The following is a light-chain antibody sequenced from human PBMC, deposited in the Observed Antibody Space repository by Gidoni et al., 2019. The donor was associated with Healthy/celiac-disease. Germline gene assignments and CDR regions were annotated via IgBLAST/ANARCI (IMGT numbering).Light chain of an antibody. V-gene: IGLV6-57*02. J-gene: IGLJ2*01. Sequence: NFMLTQPHPVSESPGKPVTISCTGSSGSIASNYVQWYQQRPGSAPTTVIYEDNQRPSGVPDRFSGSIDSSSNSASLTISGLKTEDEADYYCQSYDSSNPVVFGGGTKLTVL. CDR2: EDN. CDR1: SGSIASNY. CDR3: QSYDSSNPVV.